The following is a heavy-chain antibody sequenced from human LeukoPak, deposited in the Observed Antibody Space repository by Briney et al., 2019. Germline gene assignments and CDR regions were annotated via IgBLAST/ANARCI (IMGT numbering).Heavy chain of an antibody. CDR3: ARVEAYYDFWSGYYWGSHFDY. CDR1: GGSISSHY. J-gene: IGHJ4*02. V-gene: IGHV4-59*11. CDR2: IYYRGST. D-gene: IGHD3-3*01. Sequence: SETLSLTCTVSGGSISSHYWSWIRQPPGKGLEWIGYIYYRGSTNYNPSLKSRVTISVDTSKNQCSLKLSSVTAADTAVYYCARVEAYYDFWSGYYWGSHFDYWGQGTLVTVSS.